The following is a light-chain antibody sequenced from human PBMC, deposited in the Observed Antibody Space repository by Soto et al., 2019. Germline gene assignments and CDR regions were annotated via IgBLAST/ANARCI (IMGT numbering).Light chain of an antibody. J-gene: IGKJ4*01. CDR1: QTVSSN. V-gene: IGKV3D-15*01. CDR3: LQYNKWPLT. CDR2: RAS. Sequence: EIVVTQSPATLSVSPGEGATLSCRASQTVSSNLAWYQQKPGQAPRLLIHRASTRATGVPARFSGSGSATEFALTISSLQSEDFAVYYCLQYNKWPLTFGGGTKVEIK.